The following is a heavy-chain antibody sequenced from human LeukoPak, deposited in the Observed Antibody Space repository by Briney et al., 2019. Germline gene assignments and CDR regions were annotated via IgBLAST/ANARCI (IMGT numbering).Heavy chain of an antibody. V-gene: IGHV4-59*01. D-gene: IGHD3-22*01. CDR3: ARGLRAYYFDGSGHFDY. J-gene: IGHJ4*02. CDR2: IYYSGST. CDR1: GGSISSYY. Sequence: KPSETLSLTCTVSGGSISSYYWSWIRQPPGKGLEWIGYIYYSGSTNYNPSLKSRVTISVDTSKNQFSLKLSSVTAADTAVYYCARGLRAYYFDGSGHFDYWGQGTLITVSS.